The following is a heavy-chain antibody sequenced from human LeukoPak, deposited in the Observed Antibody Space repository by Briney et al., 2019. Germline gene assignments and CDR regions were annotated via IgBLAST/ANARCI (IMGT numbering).Heavy chain of an antibody. CDR3: ARRGTGTYYFDC. J-gene: IGHJ4*02. CDR1: GFTFSNYG. V-gene: IGHV3-33*01. D-gene: IGHD3-16*01. Sequence: GGSLRLSCAASGFTFSNYGMHWVRQAPGKGLEWVAVIWSDGSNKYYADSVKGRFAISRDNSKNTMYLQMNSLRAEDTAVYYCARRGTGTYYFDCWGQGTLVTVSS. CDR2: IWSDGSNK.